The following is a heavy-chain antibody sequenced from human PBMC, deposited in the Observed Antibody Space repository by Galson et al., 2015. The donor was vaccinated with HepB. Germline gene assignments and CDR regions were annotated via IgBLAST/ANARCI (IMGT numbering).Heavy chain of an antibody. V-gene: IGHV1-69*13. CDR3: ARDETAMVRTGPYYYYGMDV. CDR1: GGTFSSYA. D-gene: IGHD5-18*01. J-gene: IGHJ6*02. CDR2: IIPIFGTA. Sequence: SVKVSCKASGGTFSSYAISWVRQAPGQGLEWMGGIIPIFGTANYAQKFQGRVTITADESTSTAYMELSSLRSEDTAVYYCARDETAMVRTGPYYYYGMDVWGQGTTVTVSS.